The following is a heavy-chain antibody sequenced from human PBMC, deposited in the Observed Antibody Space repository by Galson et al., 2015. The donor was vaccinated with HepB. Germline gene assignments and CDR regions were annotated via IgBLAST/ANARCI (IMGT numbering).Heavy chain of an antibody. CDR2: ISYDGSNK. D-gene: IGHD3-16*02. V-gene: IGHV3-30*03. CDR1: GFTFSSYG. CDR3: ACGSGYPIDY. J-gene: IGHJ4*02. Sequence: SLRLSCAASGFTFSSYGMHWVRQAPGKGLEWVAVISYDGSNKYYADSVKGRFTISRDNSKNTLYLQMNSLRAEDTAVYYCACGSGYPIDYWGQGTLVTVSS.